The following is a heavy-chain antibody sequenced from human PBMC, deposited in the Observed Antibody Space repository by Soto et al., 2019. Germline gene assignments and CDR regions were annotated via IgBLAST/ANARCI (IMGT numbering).Heavy chain of an antibody. CDR3: AREGGSSWYFDY. Sequence: GGSLRLSCAASGFTFSSYGMHWVRQAPGKGLEWVAVIWYDGSNKYFADSVKGRFTISRDKSKNTLYLQMNSLRAEDTAVYYCAREGGSSWYFDYWGQGTLVTVSS. V-gene: IGHV3-33*01. D-gene: IGHD6-13*01. CDR1: GFTFSSYG. J-gene: IGHJ4*02. CDR2: IWYDGSNK.